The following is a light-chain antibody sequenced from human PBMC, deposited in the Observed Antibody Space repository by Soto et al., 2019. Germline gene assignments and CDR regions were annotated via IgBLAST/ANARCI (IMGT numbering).Light chain of an antibody. V-gene: IGKV3-15*01. CDR2: DAS. CDR1: QSVGSK. Sequence: ETVMTQSPATLSVSPGDRATLSCGASQSVGSKLAWYQKKPGQAPRLLIYDASTRATGISARFSGSGSGTEFTPTISGLQSEDFAVYYCQEYNNWPPLTFGGGTKVEIK. J-gene: IGKJ4*01. CDR3: QEYNNWPPLT.